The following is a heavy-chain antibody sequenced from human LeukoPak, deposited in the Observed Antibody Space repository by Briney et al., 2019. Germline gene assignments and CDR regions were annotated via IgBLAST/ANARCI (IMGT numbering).Heavy chain of an antibody. CDR2: ISSSSSYI. D-gene: IGHD3-22*01. CDR3: AKVPPQYYYDSSGYYPDY. J-gene: IGHJ4*02. Sequence: GGSLRLSCAASGFTFSSYSMTWVRQAPGKGLEWVSSISSSSSYIYYADSVKGRFTISRDNAKNSLYLQMNSLRAEDTAVYYCAKVPPQYYYDSSGYYPDYWGQGTLVTVSS. V-gene: IGHV3-21*01. CDR1: GFTFSSYS.